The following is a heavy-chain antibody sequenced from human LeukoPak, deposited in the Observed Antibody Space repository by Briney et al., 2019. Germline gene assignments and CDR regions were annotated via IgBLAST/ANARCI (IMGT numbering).Heavy chain of an antibody. J-gene: IGHJ6*03. Sequence: SETLSLTCTVSGGSISSGSYYWSWIRQPAGKGLEWIGRIYTSGSTNYNPSLKSRVTISVDTSKNQFSLKLSSVTAADTAVYYCARVKMVTAYYYYYYMDVWGKGTTVTVSS. CDR2: IYTSGST. CDR1: GGSISSGSYY. V-gene: IGHV4-61*02. D-gene: IGHD5-18*01. CDR3: ARVKMVTAYYYYYYMDV.